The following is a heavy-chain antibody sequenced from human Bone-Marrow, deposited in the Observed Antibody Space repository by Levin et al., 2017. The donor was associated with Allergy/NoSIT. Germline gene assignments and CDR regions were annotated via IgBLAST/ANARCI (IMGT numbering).Heavy chain of an antibody. V-gene: IGHV3-20*04. Sequence: LSLTCVTSSFTFDDCDMSWVRQAPGKRLERVCAINWDGGSTHYTDSVKGRLTISRDNAKNGLFLHMNSLGAEDAAFYYCAGHRTGWGSYYYFDFWGRGTLVTVSS. CDR3: AGHRTGWGSYYYFDF. D-gene: IGHD3-10*01. CDR1: SFTFDDCD. J-gene: IGHJ2*01. CDR2: INWDGGST.